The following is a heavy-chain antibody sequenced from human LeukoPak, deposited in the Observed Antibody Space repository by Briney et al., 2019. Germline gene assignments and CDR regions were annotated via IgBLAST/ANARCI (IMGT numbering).Heavy chain of an antibody. CDR1: GYTFTDYY. V-gene: IGHV1-2*02. CDR2: ISPNSGDT. D-gene: IGHD3-22*01. Sequence: EASVKVSCKASGYTFTDYYMHWVRQAPGQGLEWMGWISPNSGDTNYAQNFQGRVTMTRDTSISTAYMELSRLRSDDTAVYYCARVGNYYDSDGYYGFDYCGQGTLVTVSS. J-gene: IGHJ4*02. CDR3: ARVGNYYDSDGYYGFDY.